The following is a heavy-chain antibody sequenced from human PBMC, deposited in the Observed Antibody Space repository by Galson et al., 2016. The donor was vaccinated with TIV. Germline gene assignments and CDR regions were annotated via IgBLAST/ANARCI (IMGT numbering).Heavy chain of an antibody. Sequence: QSGAEVKKPGESLKISCKGSGYSFTSYWIAWVRQMPGKGLEWMGIIYPGDSDTSYSPSFQGQVTISADKSISTAYLQWSSLKASDTAMYYCASVRGDYGKFDAFDIWGQGTMVTVSS. CDR3: ASVRGDYGKFDAFDI. CDR1: GYSFTSYW. J-gene: IGHJ3*02. V-gene: IGHV5-51*01. CDR2: IYPGDSDT. D-gene: IGHD3-16*01.